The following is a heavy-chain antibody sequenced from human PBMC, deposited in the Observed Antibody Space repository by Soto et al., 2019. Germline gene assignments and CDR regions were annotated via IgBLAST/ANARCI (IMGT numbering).Heavy chain of an antibody. CDR2: IYHTGAT. J-gene: IGHJ5*02. CDR3: ARGWEWFSFDP. CDR1: GDSTSMSSYY. D-gene: IGHD3-3*01. V-gene: IGHV4-39*01. Sequence: PSETLSLTCTVSGDSTSMSSYYWGWIRQPPGKGLEWIGNIYHTGATYYNPSLQSRVTMSVDTSKDQFSLRLSSVTAADTAVYYCARGWEWFSFDPWGQGTLVTVPS.